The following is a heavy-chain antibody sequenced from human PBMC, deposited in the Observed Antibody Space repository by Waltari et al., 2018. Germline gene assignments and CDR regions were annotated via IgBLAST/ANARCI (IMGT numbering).Heavy chain of an antibody. Sequence: QLPLQESGPGLVKPSETLSLTFSVSGGSITSNRHYWGWIRQPPGQGLEWSGPVSYNGSPYSGLSLKGLVTISRDTSKNQLSLKLGSVTAADTGVYYCATYIGASVGTAAFDVWGQGTMVTVSS. D-gene: IGHD5-12*01. CDR1: GGSITSNRHY. V-gene: IGHV4-39*01. CDR2: VSYNGSP. J-gene: IGHJ3*01. CDR3: ATYIGASVGTAAFDV.